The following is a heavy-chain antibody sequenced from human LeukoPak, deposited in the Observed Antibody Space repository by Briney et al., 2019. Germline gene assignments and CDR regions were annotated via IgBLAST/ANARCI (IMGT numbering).Heavy chain of an antibody. J-gene: IGHJ5*02. D-gene: IGHD3-22*01. CDR3: AATPGYYDSSGYYSGVGGWFDP. Sequence: GESLEISCKGSGYSFTSYWIGWVRQMPGKGLEWMGIIYPGDSDTRYSPSFQGQVTISADKSISTAYLQWSSLKASDTAMYYCAATPGYYDSSGYYSGVGGWFDPWGQGTLVTVSS. CDR1: GYSFTSYW. CDR2: IYPGDSDT. V-gene: IGHV5-51*01.